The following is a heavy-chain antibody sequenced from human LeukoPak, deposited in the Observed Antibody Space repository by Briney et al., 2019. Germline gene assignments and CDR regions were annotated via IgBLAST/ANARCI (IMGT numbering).Heavy chain of an antibody. Sequence: PGGSLRLSCAASGFTVSSNYMSWVRQAPGKGLEWVSVIYSGGSTYYADSVKGRFTISRDNAKNSLYLQMNSLRAEDTAVYYCARVWVVPWGFDPWGQGTLVTVSS. J-gene: IGHJ5*02. V-gene: IGHV3-66*01. CDR1: GFTVSSNY. CDR2: IYSGGST. D-gene: IGHD2-15*01. CDR3: ARVWVVPWGFDP.